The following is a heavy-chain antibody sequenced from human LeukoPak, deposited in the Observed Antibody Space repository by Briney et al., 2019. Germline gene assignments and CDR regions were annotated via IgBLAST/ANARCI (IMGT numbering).Heavy chain of an antibody. J-gene: IGHJ4*02. CDR2: INHSGST. D-gene: IGHD6-13*01. CDR3: ARENEKIAAAFDY. V-gene: IGHV4-34*01. Sequence: SETLSLTCAVYGGSFSGYYWSWIRQPPGKGLEWIGEINHSGSTNYNPSLKSRVTISVDTSKNQFSLKLSSVTAADTAVYYCARENEKIAAAFDYWGQGTLVTVSS. CDR1: GGSFSGYY.